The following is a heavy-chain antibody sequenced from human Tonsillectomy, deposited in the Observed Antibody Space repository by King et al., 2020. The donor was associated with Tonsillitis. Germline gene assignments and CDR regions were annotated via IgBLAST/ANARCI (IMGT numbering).Heavy chain of an antibody. CDR1: GGTFSRYS. CDR3: ATCSGGNCYSAGYYYYFGMDV. Sequence: VQLVESGAEVKKPGSSVRVSCKASGGTFSRYSISWVRQAPGQGLEWMGGIIPILSTSNYAQKFQGRVTITADESTSTAYMELSSLRSEDTAVYYCATCSGGNCYSAGYYYYFGMDVWGQGTTVTVSS. D-gene: IGHD2-15*01. V-gene: IGHV1-69*01. CDR2: IIPILSTS. J-gene: IGHJ6*02.